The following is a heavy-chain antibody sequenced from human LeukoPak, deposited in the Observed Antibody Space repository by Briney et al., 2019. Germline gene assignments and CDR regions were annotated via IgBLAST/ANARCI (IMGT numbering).Heavy chain of an antibody. Sequence: GGSLRLSCAASGFNFDDYAMHWVRQAPGKGLEWVAVIWYDGSNKYYADSVKGRFTISRDNSKNTLYLQMNSLRAEDTAVYYCARDLPVYYDSSGSPLLDYWGQGTLVTVSS. CDR3: ARDLPVYYDSSGSPLLDY. V-gene: IGHV3-33*08. J-gene: IGHJ4*02. D-gene: IGHD3-22*01. CDR1: GFNFDDYA. CDR2: IWYDGSNK.